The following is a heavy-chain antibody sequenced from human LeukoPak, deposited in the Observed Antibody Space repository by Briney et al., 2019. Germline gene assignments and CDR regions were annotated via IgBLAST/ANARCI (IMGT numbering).Heavy chain of an antibody. CDR1: GFIFTDYW. D-gene: IGHD3-3*01. Sequence: GGSLRLSCAASGFIFTDYWMHWVRQGPGGELVWVARISGDGRGTTYADSVKGRFTISRDNAKSTAFLQMNSLRAEDTAMYYCARDRPDNDFWSGYTYNWFDHWGQGTLVTVSS. V-gene: IGHV3-74*01. CDR3: ARDRPDNDFWSGYTYNWFDH. CDR2: ISGDGRGT. J-gene: IGHJ5*02.